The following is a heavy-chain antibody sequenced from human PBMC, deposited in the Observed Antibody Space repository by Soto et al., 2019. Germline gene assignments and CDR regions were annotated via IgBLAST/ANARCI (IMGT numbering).Heavy chain of an antibody. CDR1: GFTFSSYS. V-gene: IGHV3-21*01. Sequence: PRGSLRLSCAASGFTFSSYSMNWVRQAPGNGLEWVSSISSSSSYIYYADSVKGRFTISRDNAKNSLYLQMNSLRAEDTAVYYCARDQLELPFDYWGQGTLVTVSS. J-gene: IGHJ4*02. CDR3: ARDQLELPFDY. D-gene: IGHD1-7*01. CDR2: ISSSSSYI.